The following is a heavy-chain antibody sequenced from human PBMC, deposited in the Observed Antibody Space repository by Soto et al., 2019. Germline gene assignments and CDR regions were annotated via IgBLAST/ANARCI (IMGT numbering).Heavy chain of an antibody. D-gene: IGHD2-15*01. V-gene: IGHV4-39*07. CDR3: ASNRYLLHNYLDNWFDP. J-gene: IGHJ5*02. Sequence: SETLSLTCTVSGGSISSSSYYWGWIRQPPGKGLEWIGSIYYSGSTYYNPSLKSRVTISVDTSKNQFSLKLSSVTAADTAVYYCASNRYLLHNYLDNWFDPWGQGTLVTVSS. CDR2: IYYSGST. CDR1: GGSISSSSYY.